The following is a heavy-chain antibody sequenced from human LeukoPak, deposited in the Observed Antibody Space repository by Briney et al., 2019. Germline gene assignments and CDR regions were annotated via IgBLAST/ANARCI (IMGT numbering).Heavy chain of an antibody. Sequence: SSETLSLTCTVSGGSISGYYWSWIRQPPGKGLEWIGYIFYTGTTNYNPSLKGRAAISVDTSKNQFSLKLSSVTAADTAVYYCARHGLTSLDYWGQGTLVTVSS. CDR1: GGSISGYY. J-gene: IGHJ4*02. D-gene: IGHD2/OR15-2a*01. CDR2: IFYTGTT. V-gene: IGHV4-59*01. CDR3: ARHGLTSLDY.